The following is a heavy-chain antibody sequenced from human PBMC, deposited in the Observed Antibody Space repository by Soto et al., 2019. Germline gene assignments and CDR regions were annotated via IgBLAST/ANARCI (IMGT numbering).Heavy chain of an antibody. CDR1: GYSFTSYR. V-gene: IGHV5-10-1*01. CDR3: ASSPGGYCSSTSCRELGNYYGMDV. Sequence: PGESLKISCKGSGYSFTSYRISWVRQMPGKGLEWMGRIDPSDSYTNYSPSFQGHVTISADKSISTAYLQWSSLKASDTAMYYCASSPGGYCSSTSCRELGNYYGMDVWGQGTTVTVSS. CDR2: IDPSDSYT. D-gene: IGHD2-2*01. J-gene: IGHJ6*02.